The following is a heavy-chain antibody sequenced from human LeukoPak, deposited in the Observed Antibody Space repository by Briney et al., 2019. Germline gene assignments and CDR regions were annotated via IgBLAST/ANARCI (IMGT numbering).Heavy chain of an antibody. CDR2: ISADGGVI. J-gene: IGHJ5*02. CDR1: GFTLRHYY. CDR3: ARDLAAAGTSDWFDP. D-gene: IGHD6-13*01. Sequence: KTGGSLRLSCEASGFTLRHYYMAWIRQAPGKGLEWVSYISADGGVIYYGDSVKGRFTVSRDNVQNSLYLQMNSLRAEDTALYHCARDLAAAGTSDWFDPWGQGTLVTVSS. V-gene: IGHV3-11*01.